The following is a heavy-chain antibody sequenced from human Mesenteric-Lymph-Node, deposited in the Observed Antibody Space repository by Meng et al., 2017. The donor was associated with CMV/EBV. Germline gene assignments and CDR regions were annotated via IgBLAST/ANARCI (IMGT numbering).Heavy chain of an antibody. J-gene: IGHJ6*02. V-gene: IGHV3-21*01. CDR3: AREASATLYYYYGMDV. D-gene: IGHD6-25*01. CDR1: GFTFSSYS. CDR2: ISSSSSYI. Sequence: GGSLRLSCAASGFTFSSYSMNWVRQAPGKGLEWVSSISSSSSYIYYADSVKGRFTISRDNAKNSLYLQMNSLRAEDTAVYYCAREASATLYYYYGMDVWGQGTTVTVSS.